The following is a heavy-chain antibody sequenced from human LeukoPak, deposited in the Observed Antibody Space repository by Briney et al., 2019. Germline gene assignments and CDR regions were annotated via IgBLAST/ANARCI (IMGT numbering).Heavy chain of an antibody. V-gene: IGHV1-18*01. CDR2: ISAYNGNT. J-gene: IGHJ4*02. CDR1: GYTFTSYG. D-gene: IGHD2-2*01. CDR3: AREYCSTTRCYMADY. Sequence: ASAKVSCKASGYTFTSYGISWARQAPGQGLEWMGWISAYNGNTNYAQKLQGRVTMTTDTSTSTAYMELRSLRSDDTAVYYCAREYCSTTRCYMADYWGQGTLVTVSS.